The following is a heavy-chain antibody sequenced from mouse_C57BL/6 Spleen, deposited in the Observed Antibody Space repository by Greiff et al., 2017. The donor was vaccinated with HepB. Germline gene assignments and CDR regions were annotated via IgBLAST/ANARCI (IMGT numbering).Heavy chain of an antibody. D-gene: IGHD1-1*01. V-gene: IGHV1-26*01. CDR1: GYTFTDYY. J-gene: IGHJ4*01. CDR3: ARGGFITPVVATGLSMDY. Sequence: VHVKQSGPELVKPGASVKISCKASGYTFTDYYMNWVKQSHGKSLEWIGDINPNNGGTSYTQKFKGKATLTGDKSSSTAYMELRSLTSEDSAVYYWARGGFITPVVATGLSMDYWGQGTSVTVSS. CDR2: INPNNGGT.